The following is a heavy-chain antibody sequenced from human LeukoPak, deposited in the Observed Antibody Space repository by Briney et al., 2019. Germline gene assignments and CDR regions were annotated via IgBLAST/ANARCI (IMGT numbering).Heavy chain of an antibody. V-gene: IGHV4-59*01. J-gene: IGHJ4*02. Sequence: PSETLSLTCTVSGGSINSYYWSWIRQPPGKGLQWIGYINYSGSTNYNPSLKSRVTISIDTSKKQFSLKLTSVTAGDTALYYCARVTWSNGWPDYWGQGTLVTVSS. CDR3: ARVTWSNGWPDY. D-gene: IGHD3-3*01. CDR1: GGSINSYY. CDR2: INYSGST.